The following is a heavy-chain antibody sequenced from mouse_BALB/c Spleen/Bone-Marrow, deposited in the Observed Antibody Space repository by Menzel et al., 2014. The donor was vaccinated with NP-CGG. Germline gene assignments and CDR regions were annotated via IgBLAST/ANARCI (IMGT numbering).Heavy chain of an antibody. J-gene: IGHJ4*01. D-gene: IGHD1-1*01. Sequence: EVKLVESGGGLVQPGGSLKLSCAASGFTFSSYTMSWVRQTPEKRLEWVAYISNGVGSTYYPDTLKGRFPISRDHAKNARSLQMKSMKPEDPDTYYCARHGYYGSRGMDYRGQGTSVTGSS. V-gene: IGHV5-12-2*01. CDR3: ARHGYYGSRGMDY. CDR2: ISNGVGST. CDR1: GFTFSSYT.